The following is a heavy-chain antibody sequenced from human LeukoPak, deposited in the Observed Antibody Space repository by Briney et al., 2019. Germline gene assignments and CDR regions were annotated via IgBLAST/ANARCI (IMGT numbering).Heavy chain of an antibody. J-gene: IGHJ4*02. Sequence: SETLSLTCAVYGGSFSGYYWSWIRQPPGKGLEWIGEINHSGSTNYNPSLKSRVTISVDTSKNQFSLKLSSVTAADTAVYYCARGPTMVRGVIIKYFDYWGQGNLVTVSS. D-gene: IGHD3-10*01. V-gene: IGHV4-34*01. CDR3: ARGPTMVRGVIIKYFDY. CDR1: GGSFSGYY. CDR2: INHSGST.